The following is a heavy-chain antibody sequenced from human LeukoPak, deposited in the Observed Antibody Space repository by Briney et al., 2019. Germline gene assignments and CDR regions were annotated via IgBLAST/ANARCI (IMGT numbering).Heavy chain of an antibody. CDR2: ISSSSRYI. CDR1: GFTFSSYA. D-gene: IGHD1-26*01. V-gene: IGHV3-21*01. Sequence: PGGSLRLSCAASGFTFSSYAMSWVRQAPGKGLEWVSSISSSSRYIYYTDSVKGRFTISRDNAKNSLYLQMNSLRAEDTAVYYCARDLSVGSKPDLGFDYWGQGTLVTVSS. J-gene: IGHJ4*02. CDR3: ARDLSVGSKPDLGFDY.